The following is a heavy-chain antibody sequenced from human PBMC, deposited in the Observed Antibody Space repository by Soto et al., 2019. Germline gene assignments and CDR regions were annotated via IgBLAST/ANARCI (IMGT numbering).Heavy chain of an antibody. D-gene: IGHD2-2*01. CDR2: ILSDGSNE. Sequence: QVQLVESGGGVVQPGTSLRLSCAGSGFTFSAFAMHWVRQAPGKGLGWVALILSDGSNEAYADSVRGRFTISRDNSKNTLSLQMNSLGVEDTAVYYCARAMPGMDVWGQGTTVTVSS. V-gene: IGHV3-30-3*01. CDR3: ARAMPGMDV. J-gene: IGHJ6*02. CDR1: GFTFSAFA.